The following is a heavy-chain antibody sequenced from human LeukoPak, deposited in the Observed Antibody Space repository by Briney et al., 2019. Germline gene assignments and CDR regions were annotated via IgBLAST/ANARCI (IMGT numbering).Heavy chain of an antibody. V-gene: IGHV3-21*01. D-gene: IGHD3-10*01. J-gene: IGHJ4*02. Sequence: GGSPRLSCAASGFTFSDYSMNWVRQGPGKGLDWVSIISRSGDDIHYADSIEGRFTISRDNAKNSLYLQMDSLRAEDTAVYYCARSFGSGTYGFLDYWGRATLVTVSS. CDR1: GFTFSDYS. CDR3: ARSFGSGTYGFLDY. CDR2: ISRSGDDI.